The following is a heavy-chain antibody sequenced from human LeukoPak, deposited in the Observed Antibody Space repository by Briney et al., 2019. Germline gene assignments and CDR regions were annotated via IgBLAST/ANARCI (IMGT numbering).Heavy chain of an antibody. V-gene: IGHV3-9*01. J-gene: IGHJ4*02. CDR3: AKFDY. Sequence: GGSLRLSCAASGFTFDDYAMHWVRQAPGKGLEWVSGISWNSGSIGYADSVKGRFTISRDNARNSPYLQMNSLRAEDTALYYCAKFDYWGQGTLVTVSS. CDR1: GFTFDDYA. CDR2: ISWNSGSI.